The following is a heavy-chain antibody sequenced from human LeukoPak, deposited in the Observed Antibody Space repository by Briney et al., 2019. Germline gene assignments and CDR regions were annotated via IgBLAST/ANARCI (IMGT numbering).Heavy chain of an antibody. CDR3: ARGVDWDRSSFYYYGMDV. D-gene: IGHD3-9*01. J-gene: IGHJ6*02. CDR1: GGSFSGYY. CDR2: INHSGST. Sequence: SETLSLTCAVYGGSFSGYYWSWIRQPPGKGLEWIGEINHSGSTNYNPSLKSRVTISVDTSKNQFSLKLSSVTAADTAVYYCARGVDWDRSSFYYYGMDVWGQGTTVTVSS. V-gene: IGHV4-34*01.